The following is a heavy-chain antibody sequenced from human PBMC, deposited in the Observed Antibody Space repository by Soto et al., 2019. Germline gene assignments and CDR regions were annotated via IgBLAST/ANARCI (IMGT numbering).Heavy chain of an antibody. V-gene: IGHV3-30*18. J-gene: IGHJ4*02. D-gene: IGHD6-19*01. CDR1: GFNFSAFG. CDR2: ISYDGSIK. Sequence: AGGSLRLSCAASGFNFSAFGMHWVRQAPGKGLEWVAVISYDGSIKYYVDSVKGRFTISRDNAKNTMYVQMNSLRVEDTAVYFCAKDRYGSGWFPVGGNWGQGTQVTVSS. CDR3: AKDRYGSGWFPVGGN.